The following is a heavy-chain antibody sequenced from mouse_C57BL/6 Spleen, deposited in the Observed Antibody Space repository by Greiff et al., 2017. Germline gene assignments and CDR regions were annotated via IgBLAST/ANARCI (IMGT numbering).Heavy chain of an antibody. CDR1: GYTFTSYW. V-gene: IGHV1-69*01. CDR3: ARDYGSNGGYFEV. CDR2: IDPSDSYT. J-gene: IGHJ1*03. D-gene: IGHD1-1*01. Sequence: QVQLQQPGAELVMPGASVKLSCKASGYTFTSYWMHWVKQRPGQGLEWIGEIDPSDSYTNYNQKFKGKSTLTVDKSSSTAYMQLSSLTSEDSAVYDCARDYGSNGGYFEVWGTGTTGTVSS.